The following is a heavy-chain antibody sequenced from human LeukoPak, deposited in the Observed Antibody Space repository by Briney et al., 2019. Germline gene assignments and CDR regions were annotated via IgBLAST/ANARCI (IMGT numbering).Heavy chain of an antibody. J-gene: IGHJ5*02. CDR3: ATTGYCTNGVCYTSNWFDP. CDR1: GYTFTSYD. Sequence: AASVKVSCKASGYTFTSYDINWVRQATGQGLEWMGWMNPNSGNTGYAQKFQGRVTITRNTSISTAYMELSSLRSEDTAVYYCATTGYCTNGVCYTSNWFDPWGQGTLVTVSS. V-gene: IGHV1-8*03. D-gene: IGHD2-8*01. CDR2: MNPNSGNT.